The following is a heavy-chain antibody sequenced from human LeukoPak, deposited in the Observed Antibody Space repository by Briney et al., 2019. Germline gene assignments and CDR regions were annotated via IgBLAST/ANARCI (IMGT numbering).Heavy chain of an antibody. CDR3: ARAQYDYGSGSYYYYYYMDV. CDR1: GGSISSGSYY. D-gene: IGHD3-10*01. V-gene: IGHV4-61*02. CDR2: IYTSGST. J-gene: IGHJ6*03. Sequence: SQTLSLTCTVSGGSISSGSYYWSWIRQPAGKGLERIGRIYTSGSTNYNPSLKSRVTISVDTSKNQFSLKLSSVTAADTAVYYCARAQYDYGSGSYYYYYYMDVWGKGTTVTVSS.